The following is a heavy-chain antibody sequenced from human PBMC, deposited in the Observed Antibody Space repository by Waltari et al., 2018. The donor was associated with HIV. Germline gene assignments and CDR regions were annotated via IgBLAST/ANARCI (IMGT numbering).Heavy chain of an antibody. CDR2: IYPGDSDA. CDR3: ARDESGGKHDSSGYYALY. CDR1: GNNFAGYW. Sequence: EEKLVQSGAEVKEPGESLKISCKSLGNNFAGYWVGWVRQMPGKGLEWMGVIYPGDSDAVYSPSFQGRVIMSTDSSISTVYLQWSSLRASDTAVYYCARDESGGKHDSSGYYALYWGQGTLVTVSS. J-gene: IGHJ4*02. V-gene: IGHV5-51*01. D-gene: IGHD3-22*01.